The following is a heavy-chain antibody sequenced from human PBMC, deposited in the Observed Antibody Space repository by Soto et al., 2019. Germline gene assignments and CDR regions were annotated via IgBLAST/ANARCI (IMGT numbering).Heavy chain of an antibody. J-gene: IGHJ4*02. CDR3: AKEYSSGYSDY. CDR2: ISYDGSNA. D-gene: IGHD3-22*01. Sequence: GGSLRLSCAASEFIFNNYGVHWVRQAPGKGLEWVAVISYDGSNAYYADSVKGRFTISRDNSKNTLYLQMNSLRAEDTAVYYCAKEYSSGYSDYWGQGTLVTVSS. CDR1: EFIFNNYG. V-gene: IGHV3-30*18.